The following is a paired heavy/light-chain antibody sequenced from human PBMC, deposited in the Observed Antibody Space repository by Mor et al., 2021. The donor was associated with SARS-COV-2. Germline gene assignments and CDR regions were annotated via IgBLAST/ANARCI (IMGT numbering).Light chain of an antibody. CDR2: SNN. CDR3: ATWDDSLNGFYV. J-gene: IGLJ1*01. V-gene: IGLV1-44*01. Sequence: QSVLTQPPSASGTPGQRVTISCSGSSSNIGSNTVNWYQQLPGTAPKLLIYSNNQRPSGVPDRFSASKSGTSASLAISGLQSEDEADYFCATWDDSLNGFYVFGTGTKVTVL. CDR1: SSNIGSNT.
Heavy chain of an antibody. J-gene: IGHJ6*02. CDR3: ARVVGHDFWNGHRVYYHYGMDV. D-gene: IGHD3-3*01. CDR1: GNTFTSHG. Sequence: QGKLVQSGPEVKKPGASVKVSCKASGNTFTSHGISWVRQAPGQGLEWMGWIKVYNGDTNYAQRLQGRVTMTTDTSTNTAYMELRSLRSDDTAVYYCARVVGHDFWNGHRVYYHYGMDVWGQGTTV. CDR2: IKVYNGDT. V-gene: IGHV1-18*01.